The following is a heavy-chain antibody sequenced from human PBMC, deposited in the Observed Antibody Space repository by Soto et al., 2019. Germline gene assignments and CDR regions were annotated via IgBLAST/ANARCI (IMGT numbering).Heavy chain of an antibody. J-gene: IGHJ4*02. CDR1: GYTFTSYY. CDR2: INPITGGT. V-gene: IGHV1-2*02. Sequence: GASVKVSCKASGYTFTSYYIHWVRRAPGQGLEWMGWINPITGGTNYAPKFQGRVTMTRDTSITTAYMELSRLRSDDTAVYYCARNYYDSSDRDYLDYWGQGTPVTVS. D-gene: IGHD3-22*01. CDR3: ARNYYDSSDRDYLDY.